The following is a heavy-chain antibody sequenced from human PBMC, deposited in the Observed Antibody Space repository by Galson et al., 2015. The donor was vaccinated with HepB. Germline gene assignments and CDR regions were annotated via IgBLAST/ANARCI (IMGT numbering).Heavy chain of an antibody. D-gene: IGHD3-16*02. V-gene: IGHV4-4*07. CDR1: GGSINSYY. Sequence: ETLSLTCTVSGGSINSYYWSWIRQPAGKGLEWIGRIYPSGSTNYNPSLKSRVTMSVDTSKNQFSLQLTSVTAADTAVYYCARDAVRGVSDKHYNWFDPWGQGTLVTVSS. J-gene: IGHJ5*02. CDR3: ARDAVRGVSDKHYNWFDP. CDR2: IYPSGST.